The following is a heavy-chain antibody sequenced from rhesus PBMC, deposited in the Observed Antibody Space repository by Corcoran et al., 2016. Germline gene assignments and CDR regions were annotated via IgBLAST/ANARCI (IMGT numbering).Heavy chain of an antibody. CDR1: GYSISGYY. CDR2: IPYSGGT. D-gene: IGHD2-21*01. J-gene: IGHJ4*01. Sequence: QVQLQESGPGMVKPSETLSLTCAVSGYSISGYYWSWIRQAQGKGLEWIGYIPYSGGTSYNPSPKSRVTISRDTSKHHFSLKLSSVTAADTAVYYCAREWRVAHYFDYWGQGVLVTVSS. CDR3: AREWRVAHYFDY. V-gene: IGHV4-122*02.